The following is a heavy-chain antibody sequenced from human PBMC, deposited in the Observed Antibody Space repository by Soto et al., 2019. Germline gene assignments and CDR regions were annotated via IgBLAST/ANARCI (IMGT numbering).Heavy chain of an antibody. J-gene: IGHJ6*02. CDR1: GYTFTGYY. Sequence: ASVKVSCKASGYTFTGYYMHWVRQAPGQGLEWMGWINPNSGGTNYAQKFQGWVTMTRDTSISTAYMELSRLRSDDTAVYYCARAARVDYDFWSGPYYYGMDVWGQGTTVTVSS. V-gene: IGHV1-2*04. CDR3: ARAARVDYDFWSGPYYYGMDV. D-gene: IGHD3-3*01. CDR2: INPNSGGT.